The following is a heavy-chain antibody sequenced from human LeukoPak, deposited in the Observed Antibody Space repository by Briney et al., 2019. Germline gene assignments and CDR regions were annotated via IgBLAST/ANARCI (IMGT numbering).Heavy chain of an antibody. Sequence: GGSLRLSCAASGFNFSSYGMHWVRQAPGKGLEWVAVIWFDGSTKYHADSVKGRFTISRDNPKNTLYLQMNSLRAEDTAPYYCAKSVAIYFYYGLDVWGQGTTVTVSS. CDR1: GFNFSSYG. CDR2: IWFDGSTK. V-gene: IGHV3-33*06. J-gene: IGHJ6*02. D-gene: IGHD3-3*01. CDR3: AKSVAIYFYYGLDV.